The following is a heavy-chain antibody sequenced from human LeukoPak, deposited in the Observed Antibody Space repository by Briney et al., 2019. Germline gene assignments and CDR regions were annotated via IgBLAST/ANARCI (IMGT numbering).Heavy chain of an antibody. J-gene: IGHJ4*02. V-gene: IGHV3-30*19. CDR1: GFTFSYYG. D-gene: IGHD5-24*01. CDR3: ARVSRDGYNPPFDY. Sequence: GRSPRLSCVASGFTFSYYGMHWVRQAPGKGLEWVAVISYDGSNKYYADSVKGRFTISRDNSKNTLYLQMNSLRAEDTAVYYCARVSRDGYNPPFDYWGQGTLVTVSS. CDR2: ISYDGSNK.